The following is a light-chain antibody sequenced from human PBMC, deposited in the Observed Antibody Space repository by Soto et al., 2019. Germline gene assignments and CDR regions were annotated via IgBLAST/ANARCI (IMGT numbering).Light chain of an antibody. V-gene: IGKV1-5*01. CDR1: ESIDNW. CDR3: QHYNSYA. CDR2: AAS. J-gene: IGKJ2*01. Sequence: DIQMTQSPSTLSASAGDTVTITCRASESIDNWLAWYQQKPGKAPKLLLFAASTLVGGVPSRFSGRGSGTEFTLTISSLQADDFATYYCQHYNSYAFGQGTKLEIK.